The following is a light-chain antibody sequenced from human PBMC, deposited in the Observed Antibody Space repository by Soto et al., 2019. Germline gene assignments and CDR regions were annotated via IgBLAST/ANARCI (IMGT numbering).Light chain of an antibody. J-gene: IGKJ4*01. CDR1: QSISSW. V-gene: IGKV1-5*01. Sequence: DIQMTQSPSTLSASVGDRVAITCRASQSISSWLAWYQQKPGKAPKLLIYDASSLESGVPSRFSGSGSGTEFTLTISSLQPDDFAAYYCQQYNSYSLTFGGGTKVEIK. CDR2: DAS. CDR3: QQYNSYSLT.